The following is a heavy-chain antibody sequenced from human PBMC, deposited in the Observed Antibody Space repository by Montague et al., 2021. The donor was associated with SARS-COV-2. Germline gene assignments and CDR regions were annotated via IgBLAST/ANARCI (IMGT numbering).Heavy chain of an antibody. CDR3: ARHPHYDDLNGSPDF. CDR2: VYYNKST. D-gene: IGHD3-9*01. V-gene: IGHV4-59*08. CDR1: GVSVTNYY. Sequence: SETLSLTCTVSGVSVTNYYWSWIRQPPGKGLEWVGHVYYNKSTNFNPSLKSRVATSVDTSKTQFSLRLTSVTAADTAFYYCARHPHYDDLNGSPDFWGQGTLVTVSS. J-gene: IGHJ4*02.